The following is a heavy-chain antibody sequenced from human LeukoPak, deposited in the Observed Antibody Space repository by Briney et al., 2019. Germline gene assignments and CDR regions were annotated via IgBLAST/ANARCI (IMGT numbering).Heavy chain of an antibody. J-gene: IGHJ6*03. Sequence: SETLSHTCTVSGGSISSYYWSWIRQPPGKGLEWIGYIYYSGSTNYNPSLKSRVTISVDTSKNQFSLKLSSVTAADTAVYYCARDSFYYGSGSQPSYYYYYMDVWGKGTTVTVSS. CDR3: ARDSFYYGSGSQPSYYYYYMDV. CDR2: IYYSGST. CDR1: GGSISSYY. D-gene: IGHD3-10*01. V-gene: IGHV4-59*01.